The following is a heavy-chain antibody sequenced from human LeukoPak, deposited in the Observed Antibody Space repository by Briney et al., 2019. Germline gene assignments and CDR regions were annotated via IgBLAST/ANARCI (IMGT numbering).Heavy chain of an antibody. Sequence: SGGSLRLSCAASGFTFSSYAMHWVRQAPGKGLEWVAVISYDGSNKYYADSVKGRFTISRDNSKNTLYLQMNSLRAEDTAVYYCARGHDYGDYGPDYYYYMDVWGKGTTVTVSS. CDR3: ARGHDYGDYGPDYYYYMDV. D-gene: IGHD4-17*01. V-gene: IGHV3-30*04. J-gene: IGHJ6*03. CDR2: ISYDGSNK. CDR1: GFTFSSYA.